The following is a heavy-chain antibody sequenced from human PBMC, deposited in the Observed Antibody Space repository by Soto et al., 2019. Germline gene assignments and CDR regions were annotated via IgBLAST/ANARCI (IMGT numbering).Heavy chain of an antibody. D-gene: IGHD1-1*01. CDR2: IIPIFGTA. J-gene: IGHJ6*02. CDR1: GGTFSSYA. V-gene: IGHV1-69*12. Sequence: QVQLVQSGAEVKKPGSSVKVSCKASGGTFSSYAISWVRQAPGQGLEWMGGIIPIFGTANYAQKFQGRVTITADESTSPANRDLSSLRPDDTAVYYCARCVRLELGGYYCMDVWGQGTTVTVSS. CDR3: ARCVRLELGGYYCMDV.